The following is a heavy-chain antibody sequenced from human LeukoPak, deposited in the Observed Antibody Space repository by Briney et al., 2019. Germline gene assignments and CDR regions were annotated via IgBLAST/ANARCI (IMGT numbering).Heavy chain of an antibody. V-gene: IGHV4-39*07. CDR1: GGSISSSSYY. J-gene: IGHJ3*02. CDR3: AREGVDTAMVATFDI. Sequence: SETLSLTCTVSGGSISSSSYYWGWIRQPPGKGLEWIGSIYYSGSTYYNPSLKSRVTISVDTSKNQFSLKLSSVTAADTAVYYCAREGVDTAMVATFDIWGQGTMVTVSS. D-gene: IGHD5-18*01. CDR2: IYYSGST.